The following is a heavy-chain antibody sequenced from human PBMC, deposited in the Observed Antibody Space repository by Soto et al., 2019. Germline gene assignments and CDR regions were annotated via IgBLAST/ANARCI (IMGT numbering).Heavy chain of an antibody. Sequence: TLSLTCSVSGDSISSSSYYWGWIRQSPGKGLEWIGYIYYSGSTYYNPSLKSRVTISVDTSKNQFSLKLSSVTAADTAVYYCARIPQGYYDYVWGSDRLSYYFDYWGQGTLVTVSS. J-gene: IGHJ4*02. D-gene: IGHD3-16*01. CDR2: IYYSGST. CDR3: ARIPQGYYDYVWGSDRLSYYFDY. V-gene: IGHV4-31*03. CDR1: GDSISSSSYY.